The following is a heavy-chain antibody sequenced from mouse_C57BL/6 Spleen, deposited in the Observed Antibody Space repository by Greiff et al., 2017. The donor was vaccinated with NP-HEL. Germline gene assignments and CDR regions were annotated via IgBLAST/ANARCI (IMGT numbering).Heavy chain of an antibody. Sequence: QVQLQQPGAELVKPGASVKLSCKASGYTFTSYWMHWVKQRPGQGLEWIGMIHPNSGSTNYNEKFKSKATLTVDKSSSTAYMQLSSLTSEDSAVYYCAHYYGSSYRYWYFDVWGTGTTVTVSS. CDR2: IHPNSGST. V-gene: IGHV1-64*01. D-gene: IGHD1-1*01. CDR1: GYTFTSYW. J-gene: IGHJ1*03. CDR3: AHYYGSSYRYWYFDV.